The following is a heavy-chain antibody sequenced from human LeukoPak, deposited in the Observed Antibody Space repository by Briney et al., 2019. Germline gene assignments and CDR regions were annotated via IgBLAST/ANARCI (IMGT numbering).Heavy chain of an antibody. J-gene: IGHJ3*02. CDR1: GFTFSDDY. Sequence: GGTLRLSSAASGFTFSDDYMDWVRQAAGKGLEWVGRTKTKASSYTTEYAASVKGRFSISRDDSKNTLYLQMNSLKTEDTAGYYCARVGRYFDAFDIWGQGTMVSVSS. V-gene: IGHV3-72*01. CDR2: TKTKASSYTT. D-gene: IGHD1-26*01. CDR3: ARVGRYFDAFDI.